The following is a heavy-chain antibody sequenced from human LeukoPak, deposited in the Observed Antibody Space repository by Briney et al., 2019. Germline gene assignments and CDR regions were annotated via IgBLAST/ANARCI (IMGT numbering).Heavy chain of an antibody. CDR3: ARTVVGAPDY. V-gene: IGHV4-39*07. CDR1: GGSISSSSYY. D-gene: IGHD1-26*01. Sequence: SETLSLTCTVSGGSISSSSYYWGWIRQPPGKGLEWIGSIYYSGSAYYNPSLTGRVTISIDTSKKQFSLKLSSVTAADTAVYYCARTVVGAPDYWGQGTLVTVSS. J-gene: IGHJ4*02. CDR2: IYYSGSA.